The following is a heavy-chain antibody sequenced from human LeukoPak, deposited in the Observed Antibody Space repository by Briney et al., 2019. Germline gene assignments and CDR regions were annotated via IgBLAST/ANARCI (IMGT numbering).Heavy chain of an antibody. CDR3: ARARSAAGNFDY. CDR2: IYYSGST. V-gene: IGHV4-31*03. CDR1: GGSISSGGYY. Sequence: TSQTLSLTCTVSGGSISSGGYYWSWIRQHPGKGLEWIGYIYYSGSTYYNPSLKSRVTISADTSKNQFSLRLSSVTAADTAVYYCARARSAAGNFDYWGQGTLVTVSS. D-gene: IGHD6-13*01. J-gene: IGHJ4*02.